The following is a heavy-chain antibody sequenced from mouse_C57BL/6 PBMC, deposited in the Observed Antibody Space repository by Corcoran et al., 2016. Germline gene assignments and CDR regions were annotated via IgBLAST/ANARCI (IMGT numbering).Heavy chain of an antibody. V-gene: IGHV5-9-4*01. CDR2: INGRGDYT. Sequence: EVQLLESGGGLVQPGGSLRLSCAASGFSFSASAMSWVRQAPGKGLEWVSGINGRGDYTDFADSVKGRFSISRDNSKNTLQLHMNSLRVEDTAIDHWAKDTRGDFLRFGMDVWGRGTTVTVSS. CDR3: AKDTRGDFLRFGMDV. J-gene: IGHJ1*01. D-gene: IGHD2-10*02. CDR1: GFSFSASA.